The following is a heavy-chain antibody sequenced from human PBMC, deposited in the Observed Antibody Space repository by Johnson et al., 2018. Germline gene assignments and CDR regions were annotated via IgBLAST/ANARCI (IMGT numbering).Heavy chain of an antibody. Sequence: VQLVESGGGLVQRGGSLTLSCTASGFTFTYYALTWVRQAPGKGLEWVSTIKGNGVEPYYADSVKGRFTISRVNSTNTLSRQINTRRAQDTAVYYCATSNGGNSVYSYMDVWGQGTTVTVSS. CDR2: IKGNGVEP. CDR3: ATSNGGNSVYSYMDV. CDR1: GFTFTYYA. D-gene: IGHD4-23*01. V-gene: IGHV3-23*04. J-gene: IGHJ6*03.